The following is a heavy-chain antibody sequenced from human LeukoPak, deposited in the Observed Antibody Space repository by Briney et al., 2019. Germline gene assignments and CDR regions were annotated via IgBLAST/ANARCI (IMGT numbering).Heavy chain of an antibody. Sequence: GESLRLSCAASGFTFSSYDMHWVRQATGKGLEWVSAIGTAGDTYYPGSVKGRFTISRENAKNSLYLQMNSLRAGDTAVYYCARGGRYYGSGSYYNPIDYWGQGTLVTVSS. CDR3: ARGGRYYGSGSYYNPIDY. V-gene: IGHV3-13*01. CDR2: IGTAGDT. J-gene: IGHJ4*02. CDR1: GFTFSSYD. D-gene: IGHD3-10*01.